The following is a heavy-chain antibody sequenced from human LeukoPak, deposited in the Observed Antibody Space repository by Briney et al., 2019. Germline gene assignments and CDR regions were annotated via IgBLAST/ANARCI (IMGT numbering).Heavy chain of an antibody. CDR1: GLTFNTYA. V-gene: IGHV3-23*01. D-gene: IGHD6-19*01. J-gene: IGHJ4*02. CDR2: ITGSGGST. Sequence: PGWSLTLSCAAYGLTFNTYAMNWVRQAPGKGLEWVSTITGSGGSTYYAASVKGRFTISRDNSKNTLYLQMNSLRADDTAVYYCAKQLTVAATASYYWGQGTLVTVSS. CDR3: AKQLTVAATASYY.